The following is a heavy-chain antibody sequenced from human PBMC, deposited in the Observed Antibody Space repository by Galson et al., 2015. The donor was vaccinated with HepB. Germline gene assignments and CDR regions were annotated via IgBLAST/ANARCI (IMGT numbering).Heavy chain of an antibody. CDR3: ARDRIPSGRFSWFDY. J-gene: IGHJ4*02. CDR1: GFTFSSYA. Sequence: SLRLSCAASGFTFSSYAMHWVRQAPGKGLEWVAVISYDGSNKYYADSVKGRFTISRDNSKNTLYLQMNSLRAEDTAVYYCARDRIPSGRFSWFDYWGQGTLVTVSS. D-gene: IGHD6-19*01. V-gene: IGHV3-30-3*01. CDR2: ISYDGSNK.